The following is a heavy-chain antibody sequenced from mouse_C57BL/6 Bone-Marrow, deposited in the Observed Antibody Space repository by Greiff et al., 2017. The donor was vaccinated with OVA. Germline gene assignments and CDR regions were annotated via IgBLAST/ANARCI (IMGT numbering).Heavy chain of an antibody. J-gene: IGHJ1*03. V-gene: IGHV14-4*01. CDR3: TTYGYDRYFDV. Sequence: EVQLKESGAELVRPGASVKLSCTASGFNIKDDYMHWVKQRPEQGLEWIGWIDPENGDTEYASKFQGKATITADTSSNTAYLQLSSLTSEDTAVYYCTTYGYDRYFDVWGTGTTVTVSS. D-gene: IGHD2-2*01. CDR1: GFNIKDDY. CDR2: IDPENGDT.